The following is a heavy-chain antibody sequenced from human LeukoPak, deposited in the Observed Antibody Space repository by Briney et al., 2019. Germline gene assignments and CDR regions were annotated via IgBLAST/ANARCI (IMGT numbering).Heavy chain of an antibody. V-gene: IGHV3-21*01. CDR2: ISSSSSYI. CDR1: GFTFSSYA. D-gene: IGHD1-26*01. CDR3: ASTLVGATGFDP. J-gene: IGHJ5*02. Sequence: GASLRLSCAASGFTFSSYAMSWVRQAPGKGLEWVSSISSSSSYIYYADSVKGRFTISRDNAKNSLYLQMNSLRAEDTAVYYCASTLVGATGFDPWGQGTLVTVSS.